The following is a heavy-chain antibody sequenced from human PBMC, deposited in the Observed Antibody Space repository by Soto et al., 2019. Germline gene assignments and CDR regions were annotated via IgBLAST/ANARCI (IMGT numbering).Heavy chain of an antibody. CDR3: ATAHYDSSGYYYPDAFDI. D-gene: IGHD3-22*01. CDR2: FDPEDGET. Sequence: GASVKVSCKVSGYTLTELSMHWVRQAPGKGLEWMGGFDPEDGETIYAQKFQGRVTMTEDTSTDTAYMELSSLRSEDTAVYYCATAHYDSSGYYYPDAFDIWGQGTMVTVSS. J-gene: IGHJ3*02. V-gene: IGHV1-24*01. CDR1: GYTLTELS.